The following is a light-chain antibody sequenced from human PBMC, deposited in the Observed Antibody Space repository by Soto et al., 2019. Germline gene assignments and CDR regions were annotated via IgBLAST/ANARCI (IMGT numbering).Light chain of an antibody. CDR1: GSNIGNNA. J-gene: IGLJ3*02. Sequence: QSVLTQPPSASETPGQRVTISCSGSGSNIGNNAVNWYQQLPGTAPKLLIYSNNQRPSGVPDRFSASKSGTSASLAISGLQSDDEADYYCAAWDDSLSGWVFGGGTQLTVL. V-gene: IGLV1-44*01. CDR3: AAWDDSLSGWV. CDR2: SNN.